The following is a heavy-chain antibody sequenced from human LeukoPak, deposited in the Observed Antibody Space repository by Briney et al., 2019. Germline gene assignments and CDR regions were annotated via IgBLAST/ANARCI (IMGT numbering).Heavy chain of an antibody. CDR3: ARDSIVGPTKGAFDI. CDR1: GYTFTSYG. J-gene: IGHJ3*02. CDR2: ISVYNGNT. D-gene: IGHD1-26*01. Sequence: ASVKVSCKASGYTFTSYGISWVRQAPGQGLEWMGWISVYNGNTNYAQKLQGRVTLTTDTSTSTAYMELRSLRSDDTAVYYCARDSIVGPTKGAFDIWGQGTMVTVSS. V-gene: IGHV1-18*01.